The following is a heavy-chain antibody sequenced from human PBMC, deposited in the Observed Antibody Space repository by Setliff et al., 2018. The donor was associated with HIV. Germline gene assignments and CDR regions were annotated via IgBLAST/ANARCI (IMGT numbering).Heavy chain of an antibody. CDR3: ARHYNVNYYVRKDFDY. V-gene: IGHV4-31*01. CDR1: GGSISGGVHY. Sequence: SETLSLTCTVSGGSISGGVHYWSWIRQHPGKGLEWIGYIHYSGSTYYNPSLKSQVTISVDTSKNRLSLKLSSLTAADTAVYYCARHYNVNYYVRKDFDYWGQGILVTVSS. J-gene: IGHJ4*02. D-gene: IGHD1-26*01. CDR2: IHYSGST.